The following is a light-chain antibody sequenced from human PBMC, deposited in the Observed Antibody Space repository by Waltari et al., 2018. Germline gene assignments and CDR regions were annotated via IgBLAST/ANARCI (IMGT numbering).Light chain of an antibody. V-gene: IGKV3-20*01. CDR1: QTVTSSL. CDR2: GAS. CDR3: QQYGSSPSIT. J-gene: IGKJ5*01. Sequence: EIVLTQSPGTLSLSPGERAAHSCRASQTVTSSLLGWYQQKSGQAPRLLIYGASNRATGVPDRFSGSGSGTDFTLTISRLEPEDSAVYYCQQYGSSPSITFGQGTRLEIK.